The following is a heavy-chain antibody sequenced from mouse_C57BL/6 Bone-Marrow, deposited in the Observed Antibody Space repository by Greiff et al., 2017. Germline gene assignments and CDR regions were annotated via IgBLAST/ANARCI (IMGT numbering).Heavy chain of an antibody. CDR2: IYPGNSDT. CDR3: TSYYYGSSPYYYAMDY. J-gene: IGHJ4*01. CDR1: GYTFTSYW. D-gene: IGHD1-1*01. Sequence: VQLQQSGTVLARPGASVKMSCKTSGYTFTSYWMHWVKQRPGQGLEWIGAIYPGNSDTSYNQKFKGKAKLTAVTSASTAYMELSSLTNEDSAVYYCTSYYYGSSPYYYAMDYWGQGTSVTVSS. V-gene: IGHV1-5*01.